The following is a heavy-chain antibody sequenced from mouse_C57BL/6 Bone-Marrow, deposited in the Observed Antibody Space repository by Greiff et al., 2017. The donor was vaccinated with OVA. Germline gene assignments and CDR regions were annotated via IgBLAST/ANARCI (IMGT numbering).Heavy chain of an antibody. Sequence: EVKLQESGGGLVKPGGSLKLSCAASGFTFSSYAMSWVRQTPEKRLEWVATISDGGSYTYYPDNVKGRFTISRDNAKNNLYLQMSHLKSEDTAMYYCAREGSNSYAMDYWGQGTSVTVSS. CDR2: ISDGGSYT. D-gene: IGHD2-5*01. V-gene: IGHV5-4*01. J-gene: IGHJ4*01. CDR1: GFTFSSYA. CDR3: AREGSNSYAMDY.